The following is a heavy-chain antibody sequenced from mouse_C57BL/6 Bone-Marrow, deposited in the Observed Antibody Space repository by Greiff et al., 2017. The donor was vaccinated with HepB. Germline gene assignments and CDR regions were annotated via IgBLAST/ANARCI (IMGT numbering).Heavy chain of an antibody. CDR2: ISSGGSYT. V-gene: IGHV5-6*01. Sequence: EVMLVESGGDLVKPGGSLKLSCAASGFTFSSYGMSWVRQTPDKRLEWVATISSGGSYTYYPDSVKGRFTISRDNAKNTLYLQMSSLKSEDTAMYYCARPLDSSGLYFDYWGQGTTLTVSS. J-gene: IGHJ2*01. CDR1: GFTFSSYG. CDR3: ARPLDSSGLYFDY. D-gene: IGHD3-2*02.